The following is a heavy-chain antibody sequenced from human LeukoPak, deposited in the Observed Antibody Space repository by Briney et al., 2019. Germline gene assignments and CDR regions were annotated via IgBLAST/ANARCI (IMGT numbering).Heavy chain of an antibody. V-gene: IGHV2-70*04. D-gene: IGHD3-10*01. CDR1: GFSLSTRGMR. Sequence: SGPTLVNPTQTLTLTCTFSGFSLSTRGMRVSWIRQPPGKALEWLARIDWDDDKFYSTSLKTRLTISKDTSKNQVVLTMTNMDPVDTATYYCARIGGSGIIDYWGQGTLVTVSS. CDR2: IDWDDDK. CDR3: ARIGGSGIIDY. J-gene: IGHJ4*02.